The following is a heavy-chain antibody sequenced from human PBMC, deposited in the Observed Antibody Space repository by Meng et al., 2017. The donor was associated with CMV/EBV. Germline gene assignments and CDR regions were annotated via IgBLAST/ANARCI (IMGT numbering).Heavy chain of an antibody. CDR1: GFTFSDYY. CDR2: ISNSGNTI. V-gene: IGHV3-11*04. Sequence: GESLKISCAASGFTFSDYYMSWIRQAPGRGLEWVSYISNSGNTIYYADSVKGRFTISRDNAKNSLYLQMNSLRAEDTAVYYCARLGELLWFGEPLLGMDVWGQGTTVTVSS. CDR3: ARLGELLWFGEPLLGMDV. D-gene: IGHD3-10*01. J-gene: IGHJ6*02.